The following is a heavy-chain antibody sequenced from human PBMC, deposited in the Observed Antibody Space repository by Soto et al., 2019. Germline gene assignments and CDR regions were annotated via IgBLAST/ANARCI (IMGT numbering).Heavy chain of an antibody. CDR1: VGSISSCDYS. Sequence: SEPLSLTCAVSVGSISSCDYSWRWILQPPVKGLEWIGYIYHSGSTYYNPSLKSRVTISVDRSKNQFSLKLSSVTAADTAVYYCARVQIDYYDSSGFSPWFDPWGQGTLVTVSS. V-gene: IGHV4-30-2*01. CDR3: ARVQIDYYDSSGFSPWFDP. D-gene: IGHD3-22*01. CDR2: IYHSGST. J-gene: IGHJ5*01.